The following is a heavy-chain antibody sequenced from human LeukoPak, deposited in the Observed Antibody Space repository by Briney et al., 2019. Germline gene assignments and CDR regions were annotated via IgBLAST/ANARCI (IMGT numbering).Heavy chain of an antibody. D-gene: IGHD2-21*01. J-gene: IGHJ4*02. CDR2: IYASGST. V-gene: IGHV4-4*08. Sequence: SETLSLTCTVSGGSISSYYWSWIRQPPGKGLEWLGYIYASGSTNYSPSLKSRVTISMDTSKTQFSLSLSSVTAADTAVYHYGSVAYFDSWGQGIPVTVSS. CDR1: GGSISSYY. CDR3: GSVAYFDS.